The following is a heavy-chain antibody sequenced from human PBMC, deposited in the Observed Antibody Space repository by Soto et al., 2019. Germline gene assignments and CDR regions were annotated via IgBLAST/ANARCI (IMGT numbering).Heavy chain of an antibody. V-gene: IGHV3-48*02. CDR3: ATDFGYDDV. D-gene: IGHD3-22*01. CDR1: GFTFSNYD. CDR2: ISRSRSTI. Sequence: EVELVESGGGLVQPGGSLRLSCAASGFTFSNYDMNWVRQAPGKGLEWVSYISRSRSTIYYADSVKGRFTITRDNDKNSLYLQMNSLRDEDTAVYYCATDFGYDDVWGQETTITVSS. J-gene: IGHJ6*02.